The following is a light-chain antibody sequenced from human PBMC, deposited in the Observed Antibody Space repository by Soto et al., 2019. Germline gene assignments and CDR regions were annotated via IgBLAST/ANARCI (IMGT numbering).Light chain of an antibody. CDR3: LQSYSTPALT. Sequence: DIQMNQSPYSLSAYVGDRVTITCRARQSISSYLNWYQQKPGKAPKLLIYAASCLQSGVPSRLSGSGSGTDFPLAISSLQPVDLATYYCLQSYSTPALTFGGGTKVEIK. V-gene: IGKV1-39*01. CDR1: QSISSY. CDR2: AAS. J-gene: IGKJ4*01.